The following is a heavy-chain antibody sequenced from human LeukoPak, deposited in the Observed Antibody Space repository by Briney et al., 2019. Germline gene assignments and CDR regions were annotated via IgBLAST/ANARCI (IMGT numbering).Heavy chain of an antibody. D-gene: IGHD3-16*02. V-gene: IGHV3-23*01. J-gene: IGHJ4*02. CDR2: ISGSGDST. CDR1: GFTFSKYG. CDR3: AKDLAYDYFWGSYRHTGSRFEY. Sequence: GGSLRLSCAASGFTFSKYGMTWIRQAPGKGLEWVSAISGSGDSTYYADSVKGRFTLSRDNSKNTLFLQMNSLGAEDTAVYYCAKDLAYDYFWGSYRHTGSRFEYWGQGTLVTVSS.